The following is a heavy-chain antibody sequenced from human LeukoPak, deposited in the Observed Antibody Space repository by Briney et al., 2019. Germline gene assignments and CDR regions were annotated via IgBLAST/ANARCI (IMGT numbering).Heavy chain of an antibody. CDR1: GFTVSSNY. CDR2: IHSGGST. D-gene: IGHD3-9*01. J-gene: IGHJ6*02. Sequence: GGSLRLSCAASGFTVSSNYMSWVRQAPGKGLEWVSVIHSGGSTYYADSVKGRFTISRDNSKNTLYLQMNSLRAEDTAVYYCARDILTGYRKNYYYYGMDVWGQGTTVTVSS. CDR3: ARDILTGYRKNYYYYGMDV. V-gene: IGHV3-53*01.